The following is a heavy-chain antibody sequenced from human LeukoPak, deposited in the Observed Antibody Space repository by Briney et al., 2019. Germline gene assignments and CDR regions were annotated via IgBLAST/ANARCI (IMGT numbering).Heavy chain of an antibody. D-gene: IGHD2-2*01. V-gene: IGHV1-69*10. CDR2: IIPILGIA. J-gene: IGHJ6*03. CDR1: GYTFTGYY. Sequence: GASVKVSCKASGYTFTGYYMHWVRQAPGQGLEWMGWIIPILGIAKYAQKFQGRVTITTDESTSTAYMELSSLRSDDTAVYYCARVGAVVPAARRSLYYYYYMDVWGKGTAVTVSS. CDR3: ARVGAVVPAARRSLYYYYYMDV.